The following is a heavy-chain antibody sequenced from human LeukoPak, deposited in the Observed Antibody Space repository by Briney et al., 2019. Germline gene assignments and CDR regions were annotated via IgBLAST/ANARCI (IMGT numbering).Heavy chain of an antibody. V-gene: IGHV3-7*01. Sequence: GGSLRLSCAASGFTFSSYWMSWVRQAPGKGLEWVANIKQDGSEKYYVDSVKGRFTISRDNAKNSLYLQMNSLRAEDTAVYYCARMPVMITFGGVIVIPGYFQHWGQGTLVTVSS. CDR1: GFTFSSYW. CDR3: ARMPVMITFGGVIVIPGYFQH. D-gene: IGHD3-16*02. CDR2: IKQDGSEK. J-gene: IGHJ1*01.